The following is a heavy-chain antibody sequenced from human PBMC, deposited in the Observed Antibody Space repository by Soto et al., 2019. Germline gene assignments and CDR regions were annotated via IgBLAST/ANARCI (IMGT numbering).Heavy chain of an antibody. V-gene: IGHV3-23*01. J-gene: IGHJ4*02. Sequence: EVQLLESGGGFAQPGGSLRLSCAASGFTFSRYAMHWVRQAPGRGLEWVSTISGGGTNIYYADSLQGRFTISRDNSQNTLFLQMTSLRVDDAATYYCAHDGFGGASDYWGQGTHVTVSS. D-gene: IGHD3-3*01. CDR3: AHDGFGGASDY. CDR2: ISGGGTNI. CDR1: GFTFSRYA.